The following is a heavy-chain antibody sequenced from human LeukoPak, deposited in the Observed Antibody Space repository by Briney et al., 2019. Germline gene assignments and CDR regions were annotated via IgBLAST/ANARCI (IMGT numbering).Heavy chain of an antibody. CDR2: ISGSGDSA. CDR1: GFTFGSYA. Sequence: PGGSLRLSCAASGFTFGSYAMTWVRQAPGKGLEWVSAISGSGDSAYYADSVKGRFTISRDNSKNTLYLQMNSLRAEDTAVYYCAKLHVSDYYYYGMDVWGQGTTVTVSS. V-gene: IGHV3-23*01. J-gene: IGHJ6*02. CDR3: AKLHVSDYYYYGMDV. D-gene: IGHD2-8*01.